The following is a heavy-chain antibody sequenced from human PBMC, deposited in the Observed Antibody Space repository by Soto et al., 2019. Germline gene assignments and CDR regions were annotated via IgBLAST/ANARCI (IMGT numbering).Heavy chain of an antibody. V-gene: IGHV3-23*01. CDR1: GFTFSSYA. CDR3: AKAGETVTTEDSRYFDY. CDR2: ISGSGGST. Sequence: GGSLRLSCAASGFTFSSYAMSWVRQAPGKGLEWVSAISGSGGSTYYADSVKGRFTISRDNSKNTLYLQMNSLRAEDTAVYYCAKAGETVTTEDSRYFDYWGQGTLVTVSS. J-gene: IGHJ4*02. D-gene: IGHD4-17*01.